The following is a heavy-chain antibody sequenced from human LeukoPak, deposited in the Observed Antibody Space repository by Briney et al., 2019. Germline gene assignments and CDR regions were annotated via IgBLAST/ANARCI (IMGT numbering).Heavy chain of an antibody. J-gene: IGHJ5*02. CDR3: ARVVAGRRFDP. D-gene: IGHD6-19*01. CDR2: IYYSGST. V-gene: IGHV4-59*01. CDR1: GGSISSYH. Sequence: PSETLSLTCTVSGGSISSYHWGWLRQPPGKGLEWVGYIYYSGSTNYNPSLKSRVTISVDTSKNQFSLKVNSVTAADTAVYYCARVVAGRRFDPWGQGTLVTVSS.